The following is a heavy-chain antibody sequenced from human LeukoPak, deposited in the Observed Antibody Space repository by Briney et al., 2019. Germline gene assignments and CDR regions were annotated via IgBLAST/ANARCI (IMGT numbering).Heavy chain of an antibody. CDR3: ARKGGATTYGYYYYYMGV. Sequence: PGGSLRLSCAASGFTFSSYWMSWVRQAPGKGLEWVANIKQDGSEKYYVDSVKGRFTISRDNAKNSLYLQMNSLRAEDTAVYYCARKGGATTYGYYYYYMGVWGKGTTVTISS. CDR2: IKQDGSEK. V-gene: IGHV3-7*01. D-gene: IGHD1-26*01. CDR1: GFTFSSYW. J-gene: IGHJ6*03.